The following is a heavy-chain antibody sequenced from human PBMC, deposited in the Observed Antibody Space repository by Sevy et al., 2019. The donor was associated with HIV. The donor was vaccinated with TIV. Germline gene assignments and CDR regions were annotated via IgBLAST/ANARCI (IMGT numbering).Heavy chain of an antibody. CDR1: GGSIITANYY. CDR3: ARGTIVPAATPYADS. J-gene: IGHJ4*02. D-gene: IGHD2-2*01. Sequence: SETLSLTCTVSGGSIITANYYWTWIRQHPGKGLEWIGYIYYTGSTYYNPSLSNRVTLSVDTSKNQLSLTLRSVTAADTALYYCARGTIVPAATPYADSWGQGTLVTVSS. V-gene: IGHV4-31*03. CDR2: IYYTGST.